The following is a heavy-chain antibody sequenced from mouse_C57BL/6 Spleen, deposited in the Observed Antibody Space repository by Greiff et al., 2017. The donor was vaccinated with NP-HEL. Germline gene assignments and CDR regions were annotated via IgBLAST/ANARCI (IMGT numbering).Heavy chain of an antibody. CDR2: ISPNNGGT. J-gene: IGHJ2*01. V-gene: IGHV1-26*01. Sequence: VQLQQSGPELVKPGASVKISCKASGYTLTDYYMNWVHQHPGKSLEWIGVISPNNGGTSNNQKFTGKATLTVDTSSTTAYMELRSLTSEDSAVYYWAKGDYDYDWGYWGQGTTLTVSS. D-gene: IGHD2-4*01. CDR1: GYTLTDYY. CDR3: AKGDYDYDWGY.